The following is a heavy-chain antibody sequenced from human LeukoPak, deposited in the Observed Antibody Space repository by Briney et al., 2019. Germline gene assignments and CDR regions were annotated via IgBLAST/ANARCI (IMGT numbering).Heavy chain of an antibody. J-gene: IGHJ4*02. D-gene: IGHD3-3*01. Sequence: ASVKVSCKASGYTFTSYGISWVRQAPGQGLEWMGWISAYNGNTNYAQKFQGRVTMTRDTSISTAYMELSRLRSDDTAVYYCAREPTLITIFGVGSFDYWGQGTLVTVSS. CDR2: ISAYNGNT. CDR3: AREPTLITIFGVGSFDY. V-gene: IGHV1-18*01. CDR1: GYTFTSYG.